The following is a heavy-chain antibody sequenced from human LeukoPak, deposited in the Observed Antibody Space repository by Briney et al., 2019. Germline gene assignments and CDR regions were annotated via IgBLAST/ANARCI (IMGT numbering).Heavy chain of an antibody. Sequence: PGGSLRLSCAASGFTFTRSAMSWVRQAPGKGLEWVSAFSGGGDTYYADSVKGRFTISRDTSKNTLYLQMNSLSAEDTAVYYCAKEGLRYFYFDFWGQGTLVTVSS. J-gene: IGHJ4*02. V-gene: IGHV3-23*01. CDR1: GFTFTRSA. D-gene: IGHD3-9*01. CDR2: FSGGGDT. CDR3: AKEGLRYFYFDF.